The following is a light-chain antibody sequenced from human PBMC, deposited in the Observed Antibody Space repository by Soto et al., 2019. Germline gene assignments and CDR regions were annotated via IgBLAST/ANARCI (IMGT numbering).Light chain of an antibody. J-gene: IGKJ4*01. CDR1: QSVSSN. CDR2: GAS. Sequence: EIVMTQSPATLSVSPGERATLSCMASQSVSSNLAWYQQKPGQAPRLLIYGASTRATGIPARFSGSGSGTEFTLTNSSLQSEDFAVYYCQQYNNWPPLTFGGGTKVEIK. CDR3: QQYNNWPPLT. V-gene: IGKV3-15*01.